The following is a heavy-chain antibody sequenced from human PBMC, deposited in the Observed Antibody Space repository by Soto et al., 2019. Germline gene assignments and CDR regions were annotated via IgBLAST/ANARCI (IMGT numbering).Heavy chain of an antibody. D-gene: IGHD3-3*01. CDR1: GGFVNSVNNY. V-gene: IGHV4-30-4*01. Sequence: QVHLQESGPGLVKPSQTLSLTCTVSGGFVNSVNNYWSWIRQPPGKGLEWLGYIFYTGSTYYNPSLRSRITKSIATSKTRFSLRLTSVTAADTAVYYCAGAPFPIFGGEDPPVGWFDPGGQGPWSPSRQ. J-gene: IGHJ5*02. CDR3: AGAPFPIFGGEDPPVGWFDP. CDR2: IFYTGST.